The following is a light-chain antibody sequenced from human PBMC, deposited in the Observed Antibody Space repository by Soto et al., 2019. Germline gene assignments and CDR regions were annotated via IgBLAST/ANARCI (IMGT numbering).Light chain of an antibody. CDR1: QSVSSSY. J-gene: IGKJ1*01. CDR2: GAS. CDR3: QQYGSSPPT. V-gene: IGKV3-20*01. Sequence: EIVLTQSPGTLSLSPGERATLSCRASQSVSSSYLAWYQQKPGQAPRLLIYGASSRATGIPDRFSGSGSGKEFTLNISRLEPEEFAVYYCQQYGSSPPTLGQGTKV.